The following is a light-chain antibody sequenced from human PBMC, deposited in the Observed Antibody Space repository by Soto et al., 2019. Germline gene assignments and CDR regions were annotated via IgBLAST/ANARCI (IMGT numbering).Light chain of an antibody. CDR2: WAS. CDR1: QSVLYSSNNKNY. Sequence: DIVMTQSPDSLAVSLGGRATINCKSSQSVLYSSNNKNYLAWYQQTPGQPPKLLIYWASTRESGVPARFSGSGSGTDFTLTISSLQAEDVAVYYCQQYYSTPRTFGQGTKVEIK. J-gene: IGKJ1*01. CDR3: QQYYSTPRT. V-gene: IGKV4-1*01.